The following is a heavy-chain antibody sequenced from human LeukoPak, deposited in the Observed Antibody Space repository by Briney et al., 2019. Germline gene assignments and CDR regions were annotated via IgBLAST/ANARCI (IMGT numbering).Heavy chain of an antibody. D-gene: IGHD3-22*01. CDR1: GFTFSTYW. CDR3: ARANYYDRSGYYSYYFDY. J-gene: IGHJ4*02. Sequence: GGSLRLSCAASGFTFSTYWMSWVRQAPGKGLEWVANIKQDGSEKDYVDSVKGRFTISRDNAKNSLYLQMNSLRAEDTAVYYCARANYYDRSGYYSYYFDYWGQGTLVTVSS. V-gene: IGHV3-7*03. CDR2: IKQDGSEK.